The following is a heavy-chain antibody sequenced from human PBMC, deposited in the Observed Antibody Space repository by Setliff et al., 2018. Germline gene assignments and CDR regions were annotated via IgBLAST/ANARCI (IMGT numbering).Heavy chain of an antibody. CDR2: IYQSGRT. D-gene: IGHD3-22*01. CDR3: ARGSGYYYGAFDS. J-gene: IGHJ4*02. V-gene: IGHV4-39*07. CDR1: GGSITSRSYY. Sequence: SETLSLTCSVSGGSITSRSYYWGWIRQSPGKGLEWLGDIYQSGRTKYNPPLQSRLAISVVTSKNQFSLRVTSMTAADTAVYYCARGSGYYYGAFDSWGQGTLVTVSS.